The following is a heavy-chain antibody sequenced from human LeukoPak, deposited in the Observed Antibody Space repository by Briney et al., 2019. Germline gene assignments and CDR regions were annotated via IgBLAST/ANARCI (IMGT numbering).Heavy chain of an antibody. Sequence: GGSLRLSCAASGFTFSSYSMNWVRQAPGKGLEWFSSISSSSSYIYYADSVKGRFTISRDNAKNSLYLQMNSLRAEDTAVYYCARDRLVATIWALFDYWGQGTLVTVSS. D-gene: IGHD5-12*01. CDR2: ISSSSSYI. CDR1: GFTFSSYS. J-gene: IGHJ4*02. V-gene: IGHV3-21*01. CDR3: ARDRLVATIWALFDY.